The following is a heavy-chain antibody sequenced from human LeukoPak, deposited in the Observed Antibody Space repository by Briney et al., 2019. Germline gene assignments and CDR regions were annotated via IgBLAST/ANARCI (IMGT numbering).Heavy chain of an antibody. Sequence: GGSLRLSCAASGFTFSSYAMSWVRQAPGKGLEWVSAISGSGGSTYYADSVKGRFTISRDNSKNTLYLQMNSLRAEDTAVYYCATSYSSGWYFFDRAEYFQHWGQGTLVTVSS. V-gene: IGHV3-23*01. CDR2: ISGSGGST. CDR3: ATSYSSGWYFFDRAEYFQH. J-gene: IGHJ1*01. CDR1: GFTFSSYA. D-gene: IGHD6-19*01.